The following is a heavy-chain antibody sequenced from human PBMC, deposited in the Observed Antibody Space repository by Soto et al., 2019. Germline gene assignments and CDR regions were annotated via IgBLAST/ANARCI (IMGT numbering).Heavy chain of an antibody. Sequence: GASVKVSCKASGYTFTNYGISWVRQAPGQGLEWMGWINTYNGNTNHAQKLQGRVTMTTDTSTSTAYMELRSLRSDDTAVYYCARVLYSGSYYGDFDYWGQGTLVTVSS. J-gene: IGHJ4*02. D-gene: IGHD1-26*01. CDR2: INTYNGNT. CDR1: GYTFTNYG. V-gene: IGHV1-18*01. CDR3: ARVLYSGSYYGDFDY.